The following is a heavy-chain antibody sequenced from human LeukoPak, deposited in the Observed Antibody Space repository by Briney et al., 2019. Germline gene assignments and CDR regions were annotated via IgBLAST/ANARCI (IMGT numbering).Heavy chain of an antibody. Sequence: SETLSPTCAVSGGSMSRYYWSWIRQPPGKGLEWIGYIFYSGSSNYNPSLKSRVTISVDTSKDQFSLNLSSVTAADTAVYYCARTLDCSRSSCSYGMDVWGQGTTVTVPS. CDR2: IFYSGSS. CDR1: GGSMSRYY. CDR3: ARTLDCSRSSCSYGMDV. V-gene: IGHV4-59*08. D-gene: IGHD2-2*01. J-gene: IGHJ6*02.